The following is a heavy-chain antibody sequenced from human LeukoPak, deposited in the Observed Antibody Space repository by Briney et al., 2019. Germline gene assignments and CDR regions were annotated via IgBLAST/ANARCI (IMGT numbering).Heavy chain of an antibody. D-gene: IGHD3-10*01. V-gene: IGHV3-30-3*01. CDR2: ISYDGSNK. CDR3: ATTYYYGSGSYYTGYPLDY. Sequence: PGGSLRLSCAASGFTFSSYAMHWVRQAPGKGLEWVAVISYDGSNKYYADSVKGRFTISRDNSKNTLYLQMNSLRAEDTAVYYCATTYYYGSGSYYTGYPLDYWGQGTLVTVSS. J-gene: IGHJ4*02. CDR1: GFTFSSYA.